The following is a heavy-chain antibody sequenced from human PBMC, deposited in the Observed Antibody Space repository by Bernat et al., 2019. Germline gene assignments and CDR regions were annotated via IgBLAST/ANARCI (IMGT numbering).Heavy chain of an antibody. CDR3: ARVRDGDLNFDY. CDR1: GGSISSGDYY. V-gene: IGHV4-30-4*01. CDR2: IYYSGRT. Sequence: QVQLQESGPGLVKPSQTLSLTCTVSGGSISSGDYYWSWIRQPPGKGLEWIGYIYYSGRTYYNPSLRNRVTITVDTSKDQFSLKLGSVTAADTAVYYCARVRDGDLNFDYWGQGTLVTVSS. J-gene: IGHJ4*02. D-gene: IGHD4-17*01.